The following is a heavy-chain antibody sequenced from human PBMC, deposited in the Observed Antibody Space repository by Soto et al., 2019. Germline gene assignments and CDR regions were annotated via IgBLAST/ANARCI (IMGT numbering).Heavy chain of an antibody. CDR2: ISAYNGNT. D-gene: IGHD3-3*01. CDR3: ARDPRSFWSGYQYYFDY. J-gene: IGHJ4*02. Sequence: ASVKVSCKASVYTFTSYGISWVRQAPGQGLEWMGWISAYNGNTNYAQKLQGRVTMTTDTSTSTAYMELRSLRSDDTAVYYCARDPRSFWSGYQYYFDYWGQGTLVTVSS. CDR1: VYTFTSYG. V-gene: IGHV1-18*01.